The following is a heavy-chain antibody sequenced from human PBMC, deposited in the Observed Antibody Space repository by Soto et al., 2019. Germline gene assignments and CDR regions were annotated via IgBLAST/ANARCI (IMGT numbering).Heavy chain of an antibody. CDR1: GFSIIKTDHH. CDR3: TDMRGQWLPRD. J-gene: IGHJ4*02. Sequence: SDSLSLTCSVSGFSIIKTDHHWGWIRKPPGEGLEWIGNIHHSGTSYSIPSLKTRVTMSVDTSKHQSSLKLSSVTATDTAVYYCTDMRGQWLPRDWGQGILVTVS. CDR2: IHHSGTS. D-gene: IGHD6-19*01. V-gene: IGHV4-39*03.